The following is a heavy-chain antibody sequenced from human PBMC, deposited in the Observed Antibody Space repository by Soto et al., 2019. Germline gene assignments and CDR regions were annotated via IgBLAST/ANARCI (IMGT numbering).Heavy chain of an antibody. CDR3: AKNYFFDS. CDR1: GVTFSTYA. J-gene: IGHJ4*02. V-gene: IGHV3-23*01. Sequence: GGSLRLSCAASGVTFSTYAMSWVRQGPGKGLEWVSSISVSGSPYCADPVKGRFTVSRDNSKDTLYLQMNSLTAEDTAVYFCAKNYFFDSWGPGTLVTVSS. CDR2: ISVSGSP.